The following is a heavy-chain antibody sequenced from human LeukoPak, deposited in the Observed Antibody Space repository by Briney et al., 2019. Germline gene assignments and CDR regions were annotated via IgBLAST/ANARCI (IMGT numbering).Heavy chain of an antibody. Sequence: GASVKVSCKASGYTFTSYGISWVRQAPGQGLEWMGWINAYNGNTNYAQKLQGRVTMTTDTSTSTAYMELRSLRSDDTAVYYCAREKYYYGSGSSYYFDYWGQGTLVTVSS. D-gene: IGHD3-10*01. CDR3: AREKYYYGSGSSYYFDY. J-gene: IGHJ4*02. CDR2: INAYNGNT. V-gene: IGHV1-18*04. CDR1: GYTFTSYG.